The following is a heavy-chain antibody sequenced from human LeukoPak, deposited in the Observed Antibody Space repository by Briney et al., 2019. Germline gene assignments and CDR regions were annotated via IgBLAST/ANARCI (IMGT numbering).Heavy chain of an antibody. D-gene: IGHD3-10*01. CDR2: IYSGGST. CDR3: ARDGSSFDI. V-gene: IGHV3-53*01. Sequence: GGSLRLSCAASGFTVSSNFVSWVRQAPGKGLEWVSAIYSGGSTYYADSVKGRFTISRDNSKNTVYLQMNSLRAEDTAVYYCARDGSSFDIRGQGTMVTVSS. CDR1: GFTVSSNF. J-gene: IGHJ3*02.